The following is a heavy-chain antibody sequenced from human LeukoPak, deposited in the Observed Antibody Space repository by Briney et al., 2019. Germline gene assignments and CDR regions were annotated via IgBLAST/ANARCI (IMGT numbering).Heavy chain of an antibody. CDR2: IKQDGSEK. J-gene: IGHJ4*02. CDR3: ARGGYGDYYFDY. D-gene: IGHD4-17*01. Sequence: GGSLRLSCAASGFTFSSHWMTWVRQAPGKGLEWVANIKQDGSEKYHVDSVKGRFTISRDKAKNSLYLQMNSLRAEDTAVYYCARGGYGDYYFDYWGQGTLVTVSS. CDR1: GFTFSSHW. V-gene: IGHV3-7*01.